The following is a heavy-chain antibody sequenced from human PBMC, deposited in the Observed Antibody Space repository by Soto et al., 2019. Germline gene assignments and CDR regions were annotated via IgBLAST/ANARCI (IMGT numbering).Heavy chain of an antibody. D-gene: IGHD3-22*01. V-gene: IGHV1-2*02. CDR3: ARTLYYYDSSGYADYYYYGMDV. Sequence: QVPLVQSGAEVKKPGASVKVSCKASGYTFTGYYMHWVRQAPGQGLEWMGWINPNSGGTNYAQKFQGRVTMTRDTSISTAYMELSRLRSDDTAVYYCARTLYYYDSSGYADYYYYGMDVWGQGTTVTVSS. CDR1: GYTFTGYY. CDR2: INPNSGGT. J-gene: IGHJ6*02.